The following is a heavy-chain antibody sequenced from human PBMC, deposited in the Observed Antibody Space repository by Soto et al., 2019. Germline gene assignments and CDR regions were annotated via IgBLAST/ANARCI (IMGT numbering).Heavy chain of an antibody. D-gene: IGHD2-15*01. CDR3: ARRLGYCSGGSCYLHHDNWFDP. J-gene: IGHJ5*02. Sequence: PPETLALTCTFSGGSISFGDYYWSGIRQPPGKGPPRTGYIYYSGSTYYNPSVKSRVTISVGTSKNQFSLKLSSVTAADTAVYYCARRLGYCSGGSCYLHHDNWFDPWGQGTLVTVSS. CDR2: IYYSGST. CDR1: GGSISFGDYY. V-gene: IGHV4-30-4*01.